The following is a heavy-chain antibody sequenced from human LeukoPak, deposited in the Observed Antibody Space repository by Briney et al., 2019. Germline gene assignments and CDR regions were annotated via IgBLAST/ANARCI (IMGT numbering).Heavy chain of an antibody. J-gene: IGHJ3*01. CDR2: INLKSGGT. V-gene: IGHV1-2*02. D-gene: IGHD6-6*01. CDR1: GYTFTDYY. Sequence: ASVKVSCKSSGYTFTDYYMHWVRQAPGQGLEWMGWINLKSGGTKYAQKFQGRVTMTRDTSISTTYMELNRLTSDDTAVYYCARDDGGSSENAFDVWGQGTLVTVSS. CDR3: ARDDGGSSENAFDV.